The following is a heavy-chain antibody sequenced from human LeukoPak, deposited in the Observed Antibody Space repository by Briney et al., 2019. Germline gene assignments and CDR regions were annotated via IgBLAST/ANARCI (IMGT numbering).Heavy chain of an antibody. CDR2: IYYSGNT. D-gene: IGHD6-13*01. CDR1: RGSISSSSYY. Sequence: PSETLSLTCTVSRGSISSSSYYWGWIRQPPGKGLEWIGSIYYSGNTYYNPSLKSRVTISVDTSKNQFSLKLSSVTAADTAVYYCARLFSSSWYRGAFDLWDQGTMVTVSS. J-gene: IGHJ3*01. CDR3: ARLFSSSWYRGAFDL. V-gene: IGHV4-39*01.